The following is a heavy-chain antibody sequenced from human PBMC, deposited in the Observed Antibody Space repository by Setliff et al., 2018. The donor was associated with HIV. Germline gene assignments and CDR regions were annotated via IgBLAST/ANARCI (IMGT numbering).Heavy chain of an antibody. V-gene: IGHV4-34*01. D-gene: IGHD1-26*01. Sequence: PSETLSLTCAVYGGSFSAYYWSWIRQTPGKGLEWIGEITNSGGTNYNPALKSRVPMSVDTSKNQFSLKLTSVTAADTAVYYCARHGRRSGSYWGGGDYWGQGTLVTVSS. J-gene: IGHJ4*02. CDR1: GGSFSAYY. CDR2: ITNSGGT. CDR3: ARHGRRSGSYWGGGDY.